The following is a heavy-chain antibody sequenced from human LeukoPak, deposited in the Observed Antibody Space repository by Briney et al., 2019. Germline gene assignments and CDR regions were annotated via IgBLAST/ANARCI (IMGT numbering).Heavy chain of an antibody. CDR1: GYTFTSYG. Sequence: GASVKVSCKASGYTFTSYGINWVRQAPGQGLEWMGWISAYNGNTNYAQKLQGRVTMTTDTSTSTAYMELRSLRSDDTAVYYCAKDRVGMTTVTTFDYWGQGTLVTVSS. J-gene: IGHJ4*02. V-gene: IGHV1-18*01. CDR2: ISAYNGNT. CDR3: AKDRVGMTTVTTFDY. D-gene: IGHD4-17*01.